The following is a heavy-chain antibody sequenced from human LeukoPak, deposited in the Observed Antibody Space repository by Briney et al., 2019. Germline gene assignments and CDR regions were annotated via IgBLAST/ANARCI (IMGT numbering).Heavy chain of an antibody. Sequence: GGSLRLSCAASGFTFSSYEMNWVRQAPGKGLEWVSYISNSGGTIYYADSVKGRFTISRDNAKNSLYLQMNCLRAEDTAVNYCVRPNGPTPFDYWGQGTLVTVSS. CDR1: GFTFSSYE. CDR3: VRPNGPTPFDY. J-gene: IGHJ4*02. V-gene: IGHV3-48*03. CDR2: ISNSGGTI.